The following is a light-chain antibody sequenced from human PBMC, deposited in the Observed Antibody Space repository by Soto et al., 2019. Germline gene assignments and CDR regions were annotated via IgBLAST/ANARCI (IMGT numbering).Light chain of an antibody. Sequence: DIQMTQSPSTLSASVGDRVTITCRASQNIGNWLAWYQQKPGKAPKVLIYDASTLESGVPSRFSGSGSGTEFTLTISSLQADDFATYYCQQYNSYSLFTFGPGTKVDVK. J-gene: IGKJ3*01. CDR3: QQYNSYSLFT. V-gene: IGKV1-5*01. CDR2: DAS. CDR1: QNIGNW.